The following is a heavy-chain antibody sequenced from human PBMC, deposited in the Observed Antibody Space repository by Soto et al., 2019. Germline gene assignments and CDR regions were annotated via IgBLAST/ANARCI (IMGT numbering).Heavy chain of an antibody. V-gene: IGHV1-18*01. CDR3: AKNGQPPYYYYGMDV. CDR1: GYAFTRYG. CDR2: ISGYNGDT. J-gene: IGHJ6*02. D-gene: IGHD2-8*01. Sequence: QGQLVQSGAEVKKPGASVKVSCKASGYAFTRYGISWVRQAPGQGLEWMGWISGYNGDTKYAQKFQGRVTMTIDTSTTTTYMELRSLPSDATAVYYCAKNGQPPYYYYGMDVWVQGTTVTVSS.